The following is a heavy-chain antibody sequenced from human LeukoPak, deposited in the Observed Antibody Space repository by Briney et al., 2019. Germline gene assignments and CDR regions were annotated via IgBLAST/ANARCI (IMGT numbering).Heavy chain of an antibody. D-gene: IGHD3-10*01. CDR1: GGSSSGYY. J-gene: IGHJ4*02. Sequence: SETLSLTCAVYGGSSSGYYWSWIRQPPGKGLEWIGEINHSGSTNYNPSLKSRVTISVDTSKNQFSLKLSSVTAADTAVYYCARGRSEWFGDIDYWGQGTLVTVSS. V-gene: IGHV4-34*01. CDR2: INHSGST. CDR3: ARGRSEWFGDIDY.